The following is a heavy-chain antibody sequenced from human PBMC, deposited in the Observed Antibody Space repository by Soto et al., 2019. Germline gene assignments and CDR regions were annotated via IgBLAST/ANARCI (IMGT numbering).Heavy chain of an antibody. CDR2: MSHSGGT. CDR3: ARVERGTATTVVDAFDI. J-gene: IGHJ3*02. D-gene: IGHD1-1*01. Sequence: QVQLQQWGAGLLKPSETLSLTCAVYGGFVSSGSYYWSWIRQPPGKGLEWIGEMSHSGGTHFNPSLKSRVTISVDKSKNQFSLKMSSVTAADTALYYCARVERGTATTVVDAFDIWGPGTMVTFSS. V-gene: IGHV4-34*01. CDR1: GGFVSSGSYY.